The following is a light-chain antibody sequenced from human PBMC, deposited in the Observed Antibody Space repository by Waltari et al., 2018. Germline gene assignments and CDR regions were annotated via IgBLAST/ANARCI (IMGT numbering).Light chain of an antibody. CDR1: STDVGGYNY. Sequence: QSALTQPPSASGSLGQSVTISCTGTSTDVGGYNYVSWYQQHPGKAPNLIVYEVFQRPSGVPERCSGSKSGDTASLTVSGLRAEDEALYYCSSYSRSDVVVFGGGTKLTVL. J-gene: IGLJ2*01. CDR3: SSYSRSDVVV. CDR2: EVF. V-gene: IGLV2-8*01.